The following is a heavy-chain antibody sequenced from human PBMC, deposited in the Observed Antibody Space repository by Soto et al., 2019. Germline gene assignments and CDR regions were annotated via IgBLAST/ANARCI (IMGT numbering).Heavy chain of an antibody. Sequence: GGSLRLSCAASGFTFSSYGMHWVRQAPGKGLEWVAVIWYDGSNKYYADSVKGRFTISRDNSKNTLYLQMNSLRAEDTAVYYCARDAYEYYFDYWGQGTLVTVSS. CDR3: ARDAYEYYFDY. D-gene: IGHD5-12*01. J-gene: IGHJ4*02. CDR1: GFTFSSYG. V-gene: IGHV3-33*01. CDR2: IWYDGSNK.